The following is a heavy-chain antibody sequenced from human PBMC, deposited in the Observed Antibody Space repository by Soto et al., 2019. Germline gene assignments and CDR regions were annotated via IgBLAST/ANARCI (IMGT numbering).Heavy chain of an antibody. J-gene: IGHJ5*02. CDR3: ASQFSYGDYLNWFDP. V-gene: IGHV3-48*01. D-gene: IGHD4-17*01. CDR2: ISSSSSTI. Sequence: GGSLRLSCAASGFTFSSYSMNWVRQAPGKGLEWVSYISSSSSTIYYADSVKGRFTISRDNAKNSLYLQMNSLRAEDTAVYYCASQFSYGDYLNWFDPWGQGTLVTVSS. CDR1: GFTFSSYS.